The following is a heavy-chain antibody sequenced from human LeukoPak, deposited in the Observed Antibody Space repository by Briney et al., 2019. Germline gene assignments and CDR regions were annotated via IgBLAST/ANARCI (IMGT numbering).Heavy chain of an antibody. CDR1: GGSISSSSYH. V-gene: IGHV4-39*07. Sequence: SETLSLTCTVSGGSISSSSYHWGWIRQSPGKGLEWIGSIYYSGSTYYNPSLKSRVTISVDTSKNQFSLKLSSVTAADTAVYYCARGSAAAGSPLFDYWGQGTLVTVSS. CDR2: IYYSGST. D-gene: IGHD6-13*01. J-gene: IGHJ4*02. CDR3: ARGSAAAGSPLFDY.